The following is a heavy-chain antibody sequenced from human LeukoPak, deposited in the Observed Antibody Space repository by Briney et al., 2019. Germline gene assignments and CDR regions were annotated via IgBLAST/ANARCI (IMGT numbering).Heavy chain of an antibody. J-gene: IGHJ4*02. CDR3: ARDGGRYGWLRFGFDY. V-gene: IGHV3-30*03. Sequence: QPGGSLRLSCAASGFTFSSYSMNWVRQAPGKGLEWVAVISYDGSNKYYADSVKGRFTISRDNSKNTLYLQMNSLRAEDTAVYYCARDGGRYGWLRFGFDYWGQGTLVTVSS. D-gene: IGHD5-12*01. CDR1: GFTFSSYS. CDR2: ISYDGSNK.